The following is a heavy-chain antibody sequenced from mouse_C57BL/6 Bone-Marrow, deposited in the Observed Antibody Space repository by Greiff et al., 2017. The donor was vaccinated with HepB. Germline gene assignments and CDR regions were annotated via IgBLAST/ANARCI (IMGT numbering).Heavy chain of an antibody. CDR2: ISSGGSYT. CDR1: GFTFSSYG. CDR3: ARHEGSSSPGPMDY. Sequence: EVQGVESGGDLVKPGGSLKLSCAASGFTFSSYGMSWVRQTPDKRLEWVATISSGGSYTYYPDSVKGRFTISRDNAKNTLYLQMSSLKSEDTAMYYCARHEGSSSPGPMDYWGQGTSVTVSS. V-gene: IGHV5-6*01. D-gene: IGHD1-1*01. J-gene: IGHJ4*01.